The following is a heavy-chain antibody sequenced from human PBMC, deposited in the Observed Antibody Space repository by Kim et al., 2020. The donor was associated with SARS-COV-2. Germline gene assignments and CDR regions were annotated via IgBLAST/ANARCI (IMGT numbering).Heavy chain of an antibody. CDR3: ARESWSAVTTVVITYYYYGMDV. D-gene: IGHD4-17*01. CDR2: ISAYNGNT. J-gene: IGHJ6*02. V-gene: IGHV1-18*01. CDR1: GYTFTSYG. Sequence: ASVKVSCKASGYTFTSYGISWVRQAPGQGLEWMGWISAYNGNTNYAQKLQGRVTMTTDTSTSTAYMELRSLRSDDTAVYYCARESWSAVTTVVITYYYYGMDVWGQGTTVTVSS.